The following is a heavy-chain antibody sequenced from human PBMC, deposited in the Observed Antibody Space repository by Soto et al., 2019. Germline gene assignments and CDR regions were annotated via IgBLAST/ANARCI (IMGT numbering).Heavy chain of an antibody. CDR3: ARCYYYGSGSYYNPRAFDY. CDR1: GGSFSGYY. V-gene: IGHV4-34*01. Sequence: PSETLSLTCAVYGGSFSGYYWSWIRQPPGKGLEWIGEINHSGSTNYNPSLKSRVTISVDTSKNQFSLRLSSVTAADTAVYYCARCYYYGSGSYYNPRAFDYWGQGTLVTVSS. CDR2: INHSGST. D-gene: IGHD3-10*01. J-gene: IGHJ4*02.